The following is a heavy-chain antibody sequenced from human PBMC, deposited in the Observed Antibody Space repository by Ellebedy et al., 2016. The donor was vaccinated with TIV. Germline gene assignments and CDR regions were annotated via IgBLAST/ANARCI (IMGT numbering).Heavy chain of an antibody. V-gene: IGHV3-7*01. CDR1: GFTFSAYW. J-gene: IGHJ6*02. CDR3: AKTGFYYYYGMDV. Sequence: PGGSLRLSCAASGFTFSAYWMTWVRQAPGKGLQWVANIKQDGSEKFYVDSVKGRFTISSDNANNSLFLQMTSLRAEDTAVYYCAKTGFYYYYGMDVWGQGTTVTVSS. CDR2: IKQDGSEK.